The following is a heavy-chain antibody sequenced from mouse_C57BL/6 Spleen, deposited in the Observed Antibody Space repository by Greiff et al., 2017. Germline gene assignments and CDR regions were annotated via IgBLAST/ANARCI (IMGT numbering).Heavy chain of an antibody. V-gene: IGHV5-6*02. J-gene: IGHJ2*01. CDR1: GFTFSRFG. CDR2: ISSGGSYT. CDR3: ARRRELLFDY. D-gene: IGHD4-1*01. Sequence: EVKLVESGGDLVQPGGSPKLPCAASGFTFSRFGMSWVRQTPDKRLAWVATISSGGSYTYYPDSVKGRFTISRDNAKNTLYLQMSILKSEDTARYYCARRRELLFDYWGEGTTLTVSS.